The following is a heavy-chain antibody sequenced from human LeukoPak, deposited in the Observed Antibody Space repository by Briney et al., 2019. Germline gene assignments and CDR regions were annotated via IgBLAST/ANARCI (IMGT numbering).Heavy chain of an antibody. CDR3: ANTGVDY. CDR1: GFTFDDYA. Sequence: GGSLRLSCAASGFTFDDYAMRWVRQAPGKGLEWVSAISGSGDYAYYADSMKGRFTISRDNSKNTLYLQMNSLRADDTAVYYCANTGVDYWGQGTLVTVSS. V-gene: IGHV3-23*01. CDR2: ISGSGDYA. J-gene: IGHJ4*02. D-gene: IGHD1-1*01.